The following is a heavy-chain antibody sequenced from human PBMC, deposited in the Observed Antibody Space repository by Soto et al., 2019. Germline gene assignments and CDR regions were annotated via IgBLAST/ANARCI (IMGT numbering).Heavy chain of an antibody. D-gene: IGHD4-17*01. CDR2: IYYNVNT. J-gene: IGHJ4*02. Sequence: SETLSLTCTVSGGSISSYYWSWIRQPPGKGLEWIGYIYYNVNTNYNPSLKSRVTISVDTSKNQFSLKLSSVTAADTAVYSWARHETLHGDSDYWGQGTLVPVSS. V-gene: IGHV4-59*08. CDR1: GGSISSYY. CDR3: ARHETLHGDSDY.